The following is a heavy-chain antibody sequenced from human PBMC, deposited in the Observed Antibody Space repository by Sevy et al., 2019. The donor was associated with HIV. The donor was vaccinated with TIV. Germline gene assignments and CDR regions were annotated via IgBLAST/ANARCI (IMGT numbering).Heavy chain of an antibody. CDR2: ISGSSGTI. CDR3: ARVVLYYDANYCDF. CDR1: GFSFSQYS. J-gene: IGHJ4*02. D-gene: IGHD3-22*01. Sequence: GGSLRLSCAASGFSFSQYSMNWVRQAPGKGLEWLSYISGSSGTIYYAGSVKGRFTISRDNATNSVYLQMNSLRDEDSAVYYCARVVLYYDANYCDFWGQGALVTVSS. V-gene: IGHV3-48*02.